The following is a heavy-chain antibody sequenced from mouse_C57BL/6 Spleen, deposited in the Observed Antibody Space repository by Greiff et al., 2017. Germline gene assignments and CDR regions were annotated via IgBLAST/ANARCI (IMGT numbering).Heavy chain of an antibody. CDR2: IYPGDGDT. Sequence: VQLQQSGAELVKPGASVKISCKASGYAFSSYWMNWVKQRPGKGLEWIGQIYPGDGDTNYNGKFKGKATLTADKSSSTAYMQLSSLTSEDSAVYFCARDGDYDGYFDVWGTGTTVTVSS. D-gene: IGHD2-4*01. J-gene: IGHJ1*03. CDR1: GYAFSSYW. V-gene: IGHV1-80*01. CDR3: ARDGDYDGYFDV.